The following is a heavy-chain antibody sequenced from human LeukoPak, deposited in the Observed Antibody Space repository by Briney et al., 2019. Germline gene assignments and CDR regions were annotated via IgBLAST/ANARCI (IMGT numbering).Heavy chain of an antibody. Sequence: GASVKVSCKASGGTVSSYAISWVRQAPGQGLEWMGRIIPIFGTANYAQKFQGRVTITTDESTSTAYMGLSSLRSEDTAVYYCARDAPKRGSYYDLWGQGTLVTVSS. CDR1: GGTVSSYA. J-gene: IGHJ4*02. CDR3: ARDAPKRGSYYDL. V-gene: IGHV1-69*05. D-gene: IGHD1-1*01. CDR2: IIPIFGTA.